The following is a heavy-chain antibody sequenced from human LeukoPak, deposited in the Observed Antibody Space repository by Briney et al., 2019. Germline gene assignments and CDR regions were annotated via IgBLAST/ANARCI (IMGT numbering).Heavy chain of an antibody. CDR1: GFTFSSYG. CDR3: ARGRSCDY. J-gene: IGHJ4*02. D-gene: IGHD2-15*01. V-gene: IGHV3-7*03. CDR2: IKHDGSEK. Sequence: PGGSLRLSCAASGFTFSSYGMSWFRQAPGKGLEWVANIKHDGSEKYYVDSVKGRFTISRDNAKNSLYLQMDSLRAEDTAFYYCARGRSCDYWGQGTLVTVSS.